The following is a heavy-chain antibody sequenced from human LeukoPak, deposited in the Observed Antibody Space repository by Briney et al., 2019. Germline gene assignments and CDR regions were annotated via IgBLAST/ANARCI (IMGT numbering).Heavy chain of an antibody. D-gene: IGHD3-3*01. CDR1: GFXFSSYA. CDR3: VKVPDYDVFA. V-gene: IGHV3-64D*06. Sequence: GGSLRLSCSASGFXFSSYAIHWVRQAPGKGLEYVAVISSNGGSTYYADSVKGRFTISRDNSKNTLYLQMSGLRPEDTAVYYCVKVPDYDVFAWGQGTLVTVSS. J-gene: IGHJ5*02. CDR2: ISSNGGST.